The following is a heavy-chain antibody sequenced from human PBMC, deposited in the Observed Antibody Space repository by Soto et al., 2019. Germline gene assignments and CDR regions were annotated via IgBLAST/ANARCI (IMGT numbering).Heavy chain of an antibody. CDR2: IYWNGME. V-gene: IGHV2-5*01. J-gene: IGHJ4*02. D-gene: IGHD3-10*01. CDR1: GFSLSTSGEA. CDR3: AHGDTLDFHY. Sequence: QITLRESGPALVKPTQTLTLTCTFSGFSLSTSGEAVGWIRRPPGKGLEWLALIYWNGMERYSPSLKNRLSISKDTSKNNVVLTMTNIDPVDTATYYCAHGDTLDFHYWGQGTLVTVSS.